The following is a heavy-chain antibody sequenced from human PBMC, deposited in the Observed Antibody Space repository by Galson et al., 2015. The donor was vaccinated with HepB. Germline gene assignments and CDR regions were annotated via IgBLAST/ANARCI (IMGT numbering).Heavy chain of an antibody. D-gene: IGHD3-22*01. J-gene: IGHJ4*02. CDR1: GFTVSSNY. CDR2: IYSGGST. CDR3: ASVRYYYDSSGYDPLGFDY. V-gene: IGHV3-66*02. Sequence: SLRLSCAVSGFTVSSNYMSWVRQAPGKGLEWVSVIYSGGSTYYADSVKGRFTVSRDNSKNTLYLQMNSLRPEDTAVYYCASVRYYYDSSGYDPLGFDYWGQGTLVTVSS.